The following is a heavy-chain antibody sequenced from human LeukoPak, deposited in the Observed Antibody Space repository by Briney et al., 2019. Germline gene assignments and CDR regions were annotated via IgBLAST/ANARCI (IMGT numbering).Heavy chain of an antibody. CDR2: IYYSGST. D-gene: IGHD5-12*01. CDR3: ARADVDIVATIPSVYFDY. CDR1: GGSISSSSYY. V-gene: IGHV4-39*07. Sequence: SETLSLTCTVSGGSISSSSYYWGWIRQPPGKGLEWIGSIYYSGSTYYNPSLKSRVTISVDTSKNQFSLKLSSVTAADTAVYYCARADVDIVATIPSVYFDYWGQGTLVTVSS. J-gene: IGHJ4*02.